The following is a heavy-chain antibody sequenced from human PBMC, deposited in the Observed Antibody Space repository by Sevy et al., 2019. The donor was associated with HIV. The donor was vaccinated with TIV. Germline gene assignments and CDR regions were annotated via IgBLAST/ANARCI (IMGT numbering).Heavy chain of an antibody. CDR3: ARVGVSYCPDDCYHRFDY. CDR2: ISYDGSKK. J-gene: IGHJ4*02. Sequence: GGSLRLSCAASGFTFSSYALLWVRQAPGKGLEWVSLISYDGSKKYYSDSVKGRFAISRDESKTTLFLQMNSLRSEDTAIFYCARVGVSYCPDDCYHRFDYWGRGTLVTVSS. V-gene: IGHV3-30*09. CDR1: GFTFSSYA. D-gene: IGHD2-21*02.